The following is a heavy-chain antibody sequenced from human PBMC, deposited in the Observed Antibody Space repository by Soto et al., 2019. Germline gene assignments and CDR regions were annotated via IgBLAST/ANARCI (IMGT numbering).Heavy chain of an antibody. Sequence: QVQLVESGGGVVQPGRSLRLSCAASGFTFSSCGMHWVRQAPGKGLEWVAVISYDGSNKYYADSVKGRFTISRDNSKNTLYLQMNSLRAEDTAVYYCAKTVDLGYCSSTSCDNWFDPWGQGTLVTVSS. J-gene: IGHJ5*02. V-gene: IGHV3-30*18. CDR2: ISYDGSNK. D-gene: IGHD2-2*01. CDR3: AKTVDLGYCSSTSCDNWFDP. CDR1: GFTFSSCG.